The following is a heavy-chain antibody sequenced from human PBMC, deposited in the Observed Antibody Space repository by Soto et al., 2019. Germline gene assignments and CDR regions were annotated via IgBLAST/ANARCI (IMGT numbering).Heavy chain of an antibody. J-gene: IGHJ6*01. V-gene: IGHV1-69*13. CDR1: GYTFTSYY. CDR3: AREGLVLVPTTVNSDYYYYAMDV. D-gene: IGHD2-2*01. CDR2: IIPRSATS. Sequence: GASVKVSCKASGYTFTSYYISWVRQAPGQGLEWMGGIIPRSATSNYAQKFQGRVTITADESTNTAYMELSSLRSEDTAVYYCAREGLVLVPTTVNSDYYYYAMDVWGQGTTVTVSS.